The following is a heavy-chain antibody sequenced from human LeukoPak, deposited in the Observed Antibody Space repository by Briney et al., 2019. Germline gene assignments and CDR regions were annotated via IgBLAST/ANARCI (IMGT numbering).Heavy chain of an antibody. CDR3: ATSRGSWPDYFDY. Sequence: GRSLRLSCAASGLTFSSYEMNWVRQAPGKGLEWVSYISTSGSSIYYADSVKGRFIISRDNAKNSLYLQMNSLRAEDTAVYYCATSRGSWPDYFDYWGQGTLVTVSS. CDR1: GLTFSSYE. J-gene: IGHJ4*02. CDR2: ISTSGSSI. D-gene: IGHD6-13*01. V-gene: IGHV3-48*03.